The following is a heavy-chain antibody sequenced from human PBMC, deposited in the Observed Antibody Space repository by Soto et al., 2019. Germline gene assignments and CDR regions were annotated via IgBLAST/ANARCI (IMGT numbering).Heavy chain of an antibody. V-gene: IGHV4-30-4*01. CDR1: GGSISSGDYY. CDR3: ASYPHNTVTRYWYFDL. J-gene: IGHJ2*01. CDR2: IYYSGST. D-gene: IGHD4-17*01. Sequence: QVQLQESGPGLVKPSQTLSLTCTVSGGSISSGDYYWSWIRQPPGKGLEWIGYIYYSGSTYYNPSLKSRVTISVDTSKNQFALKLSSVTAADTAVYYCASYPHNTVTRYWYFDLWGRGTLVTVSS.